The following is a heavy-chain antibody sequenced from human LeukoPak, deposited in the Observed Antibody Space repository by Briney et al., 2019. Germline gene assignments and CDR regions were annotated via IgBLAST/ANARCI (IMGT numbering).Heavy chain of an antibody. V-gene: IGHV3-23*01. CDR2: ISGSGGST. Sequence: GGSLRLSCAASGFTFSSYEMNWVRQAPGKGLEWVSSISGSGGSTYYADSVKGRFTISRDNSKNTLFLQMNSLRAEDTAVYYCAKPARTDYTDYWGQGALVTVSS. J-gene: IGHJ4*02. D-gene: IGHD1-14*01. CDR1: GFTFSSYE. CDR3: AKPARTDYTDY.